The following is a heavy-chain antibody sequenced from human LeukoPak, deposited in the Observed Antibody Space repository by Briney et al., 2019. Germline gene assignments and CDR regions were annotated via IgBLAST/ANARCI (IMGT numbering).Heavy chain of an antibody. CDR1: GFILGDYN. D-gene: IGHD1-26*01. CDR2: IAISGTYI. V-gene: IGHV3-21*01. CDR3: TRDLSATARAYDY. J-gene: IGHJ4*02. Sequence: GGSLRLSCAASGFILGDYNMNWVRQAPGKGLEWVSFIAISGTYITYADSVKGRFTISRDNAKNSLYLQMNSLRAEDTAVYYCTRDLSATARAYDYWGQGTLVTVSS.